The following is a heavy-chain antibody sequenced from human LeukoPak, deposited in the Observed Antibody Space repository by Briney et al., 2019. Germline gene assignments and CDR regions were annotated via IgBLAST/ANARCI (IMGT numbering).Heavy chain of an antibody. D-gene: IGHD2-2*01. V-gene: IGHV3-49*04. J-gene: IGHJ6*03. Sequence: GGSLRLSCTASGFTFGDYAMSWVRQAPGKGLEWVGFIRSKAYGGTTEYAASVKGRSSISRDDSKSIAYLQMNSLKTEDTAVYYCTRDRLVAGYYYMDVWGKGTTVTVSS. CDR3: TRDRLVAGYYYMDV. CDR1: GFTFGDYA. CDR2: IRSKAYGGTT.